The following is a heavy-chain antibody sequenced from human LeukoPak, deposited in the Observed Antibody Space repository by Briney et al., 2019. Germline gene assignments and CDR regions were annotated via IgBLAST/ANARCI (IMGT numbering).Heavy chain of an antibody. CDR1: GFTFSSYT. V-gene: IGHV3-23*01. D-gene: IGHD2-21*02. CDR3: AKKTSYCAGDCYPYYFDY. CDR2: ITGSSDST. J-gene: IGHJ4*01. Sequence: PGGSLRLSCAASGFTFSSYTMTWVRQAPGKGLEWVSGITGSSDSTYYADSVKGRFTVSRDNSRNTLFLQMNSLRAEDTAVYYCAKKTSYCAGDCYPYYFDYWGHGTPVTVSS.